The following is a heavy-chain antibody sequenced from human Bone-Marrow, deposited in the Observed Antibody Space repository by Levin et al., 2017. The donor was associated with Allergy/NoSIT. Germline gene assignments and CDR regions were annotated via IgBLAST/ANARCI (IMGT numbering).Heavy chain of an antibody. CDR3: ARGGDPYSDDEFLNSFDF. CDR1: GFAFSNYW. J-gene: IGHJ4*02. D-gene: IGHD5-12*01. V-gene: IGHV3-7*01. Sequence: GGSLRLSCVASGFAFSNYWMNWVRQAPGKGLEWVANMRHDKSHFFYADSVKGRFTISRDNAQKSVFLDMHSLRVEDTAVYYCARGGDPYSDDEFLNSFDFWGQGTLVTVSS. CDR2: MRHDKSHF.